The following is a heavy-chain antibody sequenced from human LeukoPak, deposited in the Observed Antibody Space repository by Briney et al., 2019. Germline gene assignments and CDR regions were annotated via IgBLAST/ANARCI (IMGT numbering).Heavy chain of an antibody. Sequence: SGPTLVKPTQTLTLTCTLSGLSLTTSGVGVGWIRQPPGKALEWLALIYWDDIKGYSPSLKNRLTITKDTSQNQVVLTMTNMDPVDTATYYCAQHTYNGNCPGWFDSWGQGILVTVSS. CDR3: AQHTYNGNCPGWFDS. CDR1: GLSLTTSGVG. CDR2: IYWDDIK. D-gene: IGHD1-7*01. V-gene: IGHV2-5*02. J-gene: IGHJ5*01.